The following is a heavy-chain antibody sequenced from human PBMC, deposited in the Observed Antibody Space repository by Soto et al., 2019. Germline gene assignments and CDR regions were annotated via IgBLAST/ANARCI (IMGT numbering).Heavy chain of an antibody. CDR2: IDYTGST. D-gene: IGHD2-15*01. V-gene: IGHV4-59*01. Sequence: SETLSLTCTVCGGSISSYYWSWIRQPPGKGLEWIGYIDYTGSTNYNPTLKSRVTISVDTSKTQFYLKLSSVTAADRAVYYCAGACSYHPGHLTYRAQGTLVPFSS. CDR1: GGSISSYY. CDR3: AGACSYHPGHLTY. J-gene: IGHJ4*02.